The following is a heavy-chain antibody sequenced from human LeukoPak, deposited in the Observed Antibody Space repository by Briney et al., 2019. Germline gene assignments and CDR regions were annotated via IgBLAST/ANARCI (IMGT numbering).Heavy chain of an antibody. D-gene: IGHD5/OR15-5a*01. CDR3: ARRGYSVLRY. CDR2: INHSGST. V-gene: IGHV4-39*07. Sequence: SETLSLTCTVSGGSISSGDYSWSWIRQPPGKGLEWIGEINHSGSTNYNPSLKSRVTISVDTSKNQFSLKLSSVTAADTAVYYCARRGYSVLRYWGQGTLVTVSS. CDR1: GGSISSGDYS. J-gene: IGHJ4*02.